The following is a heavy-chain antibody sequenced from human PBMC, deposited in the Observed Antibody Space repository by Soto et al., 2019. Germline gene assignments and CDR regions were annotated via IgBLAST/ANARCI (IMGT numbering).Heavy chain of an antibody. CDR1: GFFFIDYG. Sequence: PGGSLRLSCEGSGFFFIDYGMHFFRHSPCKWLEWVAVISYDGTNKYYGDSAKGRFTIARDNPRNTLYLEMNSLSEEDTAVYYCSKDAGGTTPHGPSLGAWYFYYGMDVWGPGTTVTVSS. CDR2: ISYDGTNK. V-gene: IGHV3-30*18. CDR3: SKDAGGTTPHGPSLGAWYFYYGMDV. J-gene: IGHJ6*02. D-gene: IGHD3-16*01.